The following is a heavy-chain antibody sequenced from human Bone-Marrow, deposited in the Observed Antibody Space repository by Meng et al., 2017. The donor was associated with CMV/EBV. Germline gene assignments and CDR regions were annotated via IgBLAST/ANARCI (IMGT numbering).Heavy chain of an antibody. V-gene: IGHV2-5*02. D-gene: IGHD6-13*01. CDR3: THRLVDCCSSWDSGGFNN. Sequence: QITLKESGPTLVNPTQTLTLTCTFPGFSLSTNGVGVGCIRQSPVKALESPALIYWDDDARYNSSLESRLTVTKDTTKNQVVLTVTNVDSVDTATYYCTHRLVDCCSSWDSGGFNNWGQGTLGTVAS. CDR1: GFSLSTNGVG. CDR2: IYWDDDA. J-gene: IGHJ4*02.